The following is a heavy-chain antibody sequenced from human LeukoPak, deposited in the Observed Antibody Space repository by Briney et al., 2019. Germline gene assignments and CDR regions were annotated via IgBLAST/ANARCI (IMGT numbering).Heavy chain of an antibody. CDR3: ARGSSGWPEDY. CDR2: ISSSSSYI. V-gene: IGHV3-21*04. CDR1: GFTFDDYG. D-gene: IGHD6-19*01. J-gene: IGHJ4*02. Sequence: KSGGSLRLSCAASGFTFDDYGMSWVRQAPGKGLEWVSSISSSSSYIYYADSVKGRFTISRDNAKNSLYLQMNSLRAEDTAVYYCARGSSGWPEDYWGQGTLVTVSS.